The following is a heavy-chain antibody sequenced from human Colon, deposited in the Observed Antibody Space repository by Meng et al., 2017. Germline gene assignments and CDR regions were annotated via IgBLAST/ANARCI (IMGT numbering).Heavy chain of an antibody. J-gene: IGHJ4*02. D-gene: IGHD3-22*01. V-gene: IGHV7-4-1*02. CDR2: INTNTQEP. CDR3: ARKASGYSYSTN. Sequence: HLVQLGSGLRKLWALLNVSCKASGYIFPTFGINWVRQAPGQGLEWLGWINTNTQEPTYAQGFTGRYAFSLDTSVSTAYLQISSLESEDTAVYYCARKASGYSYSTNWGQGTLVTVSS. CDR1: GYIFPTFG.